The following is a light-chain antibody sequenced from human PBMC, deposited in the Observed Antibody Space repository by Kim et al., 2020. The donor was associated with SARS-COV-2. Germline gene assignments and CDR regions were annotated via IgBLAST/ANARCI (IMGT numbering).Light chain of an antibody. Sequence: QSVLTQPPSASGTPGQRVTISCSGSSSNIGSNYVYWYQQLPGTAPKLLIYRNNQRPSGVPDRFSGSKSGTSASLAISGLRSEDEAYYYCAAWDDSLSGLVFGGGSQLTV. CDR3: AAWDDSLSGLV. CDR2: RNN. J-gene: IGLJ2*01. CDR1: SSNIGSNY. V-gene: IGLV1-47*01.